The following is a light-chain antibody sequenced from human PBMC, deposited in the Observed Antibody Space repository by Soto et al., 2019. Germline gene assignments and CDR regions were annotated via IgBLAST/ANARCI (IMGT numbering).Light chain of an antibody. V-gene: IGLV4-69*01. CDR2: LNSDGSH. Sequence: QPVLTQSPSASASLGASVKLTCTLSSGHSSYAIAWHQQQPEKGPRYLMKLNSDGSHSKGDGIPDRFSGSSSWAERYLTISSLQSEDEADYYCQTWGTGIRVFGGGTKVTVL. J-gene: IGLJ3*02. CDR1: SGHSSYA. CDR3: QTWGTGIRV.